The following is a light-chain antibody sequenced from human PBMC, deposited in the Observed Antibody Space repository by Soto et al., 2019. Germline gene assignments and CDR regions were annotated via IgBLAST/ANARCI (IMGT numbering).Light chain of an antibody. CDR1: QSVSSN. CDR3: QQYNNWPLALT. Sequence: EIVMTQSPATLSVSPGERATLSCRASQSVSSNLAWYQQKPGQAPRLLIYGASTRATGIPARFSGSGSGTELNLTISSLQSEDFAVYYCQQYNNWPLALTFGGGTKVEIK. CDR2: GAS. J-gene: IGKJ4*01. V-gene: IGKV3-15*01.